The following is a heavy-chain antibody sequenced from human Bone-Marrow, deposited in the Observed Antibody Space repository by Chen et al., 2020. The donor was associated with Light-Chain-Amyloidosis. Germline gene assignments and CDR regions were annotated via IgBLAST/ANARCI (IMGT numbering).Heavy chain of an antibody. D-gene: IGHD3-10*01. CDR1: GFTFSRSE. CDR3: AKEGLYGRYFDF. V-gene: IGHV3-48*03. J-gene: IGHJ4*02. Sequence: EVQLVESGGGLVQSGGSLRLSCAASGFTFSRSEMNWVRQAPGKGLEWISYISTSGSAIFYADSVKGRFTISRDNAGNSVFLQMNSLRVDDTAIYYCAKEGLYGRYFDFWGQGTLVTVSS. CDR2: ISTSGSAI.